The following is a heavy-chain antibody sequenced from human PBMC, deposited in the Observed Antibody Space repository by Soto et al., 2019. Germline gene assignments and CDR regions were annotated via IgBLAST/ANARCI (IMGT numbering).Heavy chain of an antibody. CDR2: ISYDGSNK. J-gene: IGHJ4*02. V-gene: IGHV3-30*18. D-gene: IGHD4-17*01. Sequence: QVQLVESGGGVVQPGRSLRLSCAASGFTFSSYGMHWVRQAPGKGLEWVAVISYDGSNKYYADSVKGRFTISRDNSKNTLYLQMNSLRAEDTAVYYCAKDTGTYGDYVLGYFDYWGQGTLVTVSS. CDR1: GFTFSSYG. CDR3: AKDTGTYGDYVLGYFDY.